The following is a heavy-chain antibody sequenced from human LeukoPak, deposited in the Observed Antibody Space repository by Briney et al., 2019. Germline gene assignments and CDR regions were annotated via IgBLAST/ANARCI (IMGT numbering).Heavy chain of an antibody. CDR2: INPNSGGT. J-gene: IGHJ4*02. D-gene: IGHD5-18*01. CDR3: VRKGLAGYSYGFDY. Sequence: ASVKVSCKASGYTFTGYYMHWVRQAPGQGLEWMGWINPNSGGTNYAQKFQGRVTMTRDTSISTAYMELSRLRSDDTAVYYCVRKGLAGYSYGFDYWGQGTLVTVSS. V-gene: IGHV1-2*02. CDR1: GYTFTGYY.